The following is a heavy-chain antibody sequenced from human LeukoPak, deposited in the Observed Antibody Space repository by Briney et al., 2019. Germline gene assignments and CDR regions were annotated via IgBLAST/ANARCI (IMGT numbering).Heavy chain of an antibody. CDR1: GFTFSSFA. V-gene: IGHV3-23*01. CDR2: IGSDSGGI. Sequence: GGSLRLSCAASGFTFSSFAMVWVRQGPGKGLQWVSVIGSDSGGIQYADSVKGRFTISRDNSKNTLYLQMNSLSSEDTAMYYCAKYRTTSAPPRNFDYWGQGTLVTVSS. J-gene: IGHJ4*02. CDR3: AKYRTTSAPPRNFDY. D-gene: IGHD1-14*01.